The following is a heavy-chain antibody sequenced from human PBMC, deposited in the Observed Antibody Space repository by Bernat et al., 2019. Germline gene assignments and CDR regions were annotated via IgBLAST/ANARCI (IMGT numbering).Heavy chain of an antibody. D-gene: IGHD6-13*01. CDR3: VRDYGYSDKS. J-gene: IGHJ3*01. Sequence: EVQLVESGGGLVQPGGSLRLSCAASGFAFSTYWMHWVRQAPGKGLVWVARINSDGSSTSYAASVKCRFTISRDNAKNTLYLQMNSLRAEDTAVYYCVRDYGYSDKSWGQGTMVTVSS. CDR1: GFAFSTYW. V-gene: IGHV3-74*01. CDR2: INSDGSST.